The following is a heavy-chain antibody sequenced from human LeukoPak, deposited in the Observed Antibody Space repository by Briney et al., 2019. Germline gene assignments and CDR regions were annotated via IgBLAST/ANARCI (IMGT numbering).Heavy chain of an antibody. CDR1: GFTFSSYS. Sequence: GGSLRLSCVASGFTFSSYSMNWVRQAPGKGPEWVSYISSGSRTIYYADSVKGRFTVSRDNAKNSLYLQMNSLRAGDTAVHYCARESVTGHRDFDYWGQGTLVTVSS. CDR2: ISSGSRTI. CDR3: ARESVTGHRDFDY. J-gene: IGHJ4*02. D-gene: IGHD7-27*01. V-gene: IGHV3-48*01.